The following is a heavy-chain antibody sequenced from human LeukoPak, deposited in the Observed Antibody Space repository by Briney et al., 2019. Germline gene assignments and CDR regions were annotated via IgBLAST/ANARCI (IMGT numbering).Heavy chain of an antibody. CDR3: ARSTPGNYCCLFDY. CDR1: GGSVSSDY. CDR2: IYYSGST. J-gene: IGHJ4*02. Sequence: SETLSLTCTVSGGSVSSDYWSWIRQPPGKGLEWIGYIYYSGSTNYNPSLKSRVTISVDTSKNQFSLMLTSVTAADTAVYYCARSTPGNYCCLFDYWGQGTLVTVSS. D-gene: IGHD1-26*01. V-gene: IGHV4-59*02.